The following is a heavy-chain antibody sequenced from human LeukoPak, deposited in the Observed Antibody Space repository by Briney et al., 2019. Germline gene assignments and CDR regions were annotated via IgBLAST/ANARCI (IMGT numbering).Heavy chain of an antibody. J-gene: IGHJ3*02. CDR3: ARDPRESYDYVWGSYRPDAFDI. Sequence: SETLSLTCTVSGGSISSGDYYWSWIRQPPGTGLEWIGFIYYSGSTYYNPSLKSRITISLDTSKNQFSLKLSSVTAADTAVYYRARDPRESYDYVWGSYRPDAFDIWGQGTMVTVSS. V-gene: IGHV4-30-4*01. CDR2: IYYSGST. D-gene: IGHD3-16*02. CDR1: GGSISSGDYY.